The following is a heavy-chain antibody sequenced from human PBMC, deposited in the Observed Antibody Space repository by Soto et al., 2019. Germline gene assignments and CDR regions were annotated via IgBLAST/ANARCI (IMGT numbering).Heavy chain of an antibody. CDR1: GYSISSGYS. CDR3: ARRGGAYDNSGYYEGSWYYFDY. D-gene: IGHD3-22*01. J-gene: IGHJ4*02. CDR2: IYHSGST. V-gene: IGHV4-38-2*02. Sequence: SETLSLTCTVSGYSISSGYSCGWIRQPPGKGLEWIGSIYHSGSTYYNPSLKSRVTISVDTSKSQCSLKLRSVTAADMAVYYCARRGGAYDNSGYYEGSWYYFDYWGQGTLVTVSS.